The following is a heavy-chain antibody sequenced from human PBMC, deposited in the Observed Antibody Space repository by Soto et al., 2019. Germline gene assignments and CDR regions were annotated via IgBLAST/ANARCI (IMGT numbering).Heavy chain of an antibody. V-gene: IGHV3-23*01. J-gene: IGHJ4*02. CDR1: GFTFGSYA. D-gene: IGHD3-9*01. CDR3: ARDPVRESSYDIVTGYYTYYVDF. Sequence: GGSLRLSCAASGFTFGSYAMTWVRQAPGKGLEWVAAISGSGGEKYYLDSVKGRFTISRDNSKNTLTLQINSLRVEDAAVYYCARDPVRESSYDIVTGYYTYYVDFWGQGT. CDR2: ISGSGGEK.